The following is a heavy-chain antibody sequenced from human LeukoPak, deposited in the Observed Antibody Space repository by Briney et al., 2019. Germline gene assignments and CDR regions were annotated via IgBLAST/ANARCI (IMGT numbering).Heavy chain of an antibody. J-gene: IGHJ4*02. CDR2: INTDGRTT. V-gene: IGHV3-74*01. CDR3: ARDYGGNSGDFDY. Sequence: GGSLRLSCAASGFTFSNAWMSWVRQAPGRGLEWVGRINTDGRTTTYADSVKGRFTISRDNAKNTVHLQMNSLRAEDTAVYYCARDYGGNSGDFDYWGQGTLVTVSS. D-gene: IGHD4-23*01. CDR1: GFTFSNAW.